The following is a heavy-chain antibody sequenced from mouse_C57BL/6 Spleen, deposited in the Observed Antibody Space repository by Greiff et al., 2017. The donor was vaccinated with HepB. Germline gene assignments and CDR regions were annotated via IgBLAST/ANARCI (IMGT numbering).Heavy chain of an antibody. Sequence: VQLVESGAELVRPGTSVKMSCKASGYTFTNYWIGWAKQRPGHGLEWIGDIYPGGGYTNYNEKFKGKATLTADKSSSTAYMQFSSLTSEDSAIYYCARYDSYFDYWGQGTTLTVSS. V-gene: IGHV1-63*01. CDR1: GYTFTNYW. CDR3: ARYDSYFDY. CDR2: IYPGGGYT. D-gene: IGHD2-4*01. J-gene: IGHJ2*01.